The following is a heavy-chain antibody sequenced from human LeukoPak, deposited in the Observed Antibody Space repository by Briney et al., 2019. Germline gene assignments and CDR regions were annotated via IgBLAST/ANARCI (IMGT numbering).Heavy chain of an antibody. CDR1: GFTFSDYY. V-gene: IGHV3-11*01. J-gene: IGHJ6*03. CDR2: ISSSGSTI. Sequence: GGSLRLSCTASGFTFSDYYMSWIRQAPGKGLEWVSYISSSGSTIYYADSVKGRFTISRDTSKNTLYLQMNSLRAEDTAVYYCAKSAGYYYYYMDVWGKGTTVTVSS. CDR3: AKSAGYYYYYMDV.